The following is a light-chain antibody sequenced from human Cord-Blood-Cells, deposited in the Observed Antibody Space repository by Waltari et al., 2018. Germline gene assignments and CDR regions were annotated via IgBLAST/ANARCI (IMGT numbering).Light chain of an antibody. V-gene: IGLV1-47*01. CDR1: SSNIGSNY. CDR3: AAWDDSLRV. CDR2: RNN. J-gene: IGLJ2*01. Sequence: QSVLTQPPSASGTPGQRVTISCSGSSSNIGSNYVYWYQQLPGTAPNPLIYRNNQRPSGVPDGFSGSKSGTSASLAISGLRSEDEADYYCAAWDDSLRVFGGGTKLTVL.